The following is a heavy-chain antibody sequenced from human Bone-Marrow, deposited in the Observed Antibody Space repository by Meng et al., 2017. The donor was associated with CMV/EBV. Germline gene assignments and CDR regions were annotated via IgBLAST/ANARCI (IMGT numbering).Heavy chain of an antibody. CDR3: ARGLSPGYCSSTSCPIDY. CDR2: ISSSGSTI. V-gene: IGHV3-11*01. J-gene: IGHJ4*02. Sequence: GESLKISCAASGFTFSDYYMSWIRQAPGKGLEWVSYISSSGSTIYYADSVKGRLTISRDNAKNSLYLQMNSLRAEDTAVYYCARGLSPGYCSSTSCPIDYWGQGTLVTVSS. CDR1: GFTFSDYY. D-gene: IGHD2-2*01.